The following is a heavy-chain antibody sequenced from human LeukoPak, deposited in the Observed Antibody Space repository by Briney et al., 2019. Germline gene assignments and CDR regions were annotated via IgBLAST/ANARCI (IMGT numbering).Heavy chain of an antibody. D-gene: IGHD1-26*01. CDR2: INPSGGST. J-gene: IGHJ4*02. V-gene: IGHV1-46*01. CDR3: ARGWEGATTFDPLQN. Sequence: ASVKVSCKASGYTFTSYYMHWVRQAPGQGLEWMGIINPSGGSTSYAQKFQGRVTMTRDTSTSTVYMELSSLRSEDTAVYYCARGWEGATTFDPLQNWGQGTLVTVSS. CDR1: GYTFTSYY.